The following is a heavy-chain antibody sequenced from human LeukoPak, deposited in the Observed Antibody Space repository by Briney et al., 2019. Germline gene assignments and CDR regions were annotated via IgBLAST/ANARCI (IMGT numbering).Heavy chain of an antibody. Sequence: ASVKVSCKASGYTFTSYAMNWVRQAPGQGLEWMGWINTNTGNPTYAQGFTGRFVFSLDTSVSTAYLQISSLKAEDTAVYYCARTDLAYCGGDCYAYYFDYWGQGTLVTVSS. CDR1: GYTFTSYA. D-gene: IGHD2-21*02. J-gene: IGHJ4*02. V-gene: IGHV7-4-1*02. CDR3: ARTDLAYCGGDCYAYYFDY. CDR2: INTNTGNP.